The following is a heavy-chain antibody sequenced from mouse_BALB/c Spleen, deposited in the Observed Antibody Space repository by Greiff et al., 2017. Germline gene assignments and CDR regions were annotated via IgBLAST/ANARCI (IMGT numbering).Heavy chain of an antibody. V-gene: IGHV1-87*01. D-gene: IGHD4-1*01. CDR1: GYTFTSYW. CDR2: IYPGDGDT. CDR3: ARPGYYFDY. J-gene: IGHJ2*01. Sequence: VQLQQSGAELARPGASVKLSCKASGYTFTSYWMQWVKQRPGQGLEWIGAIYPGDGDTRYTQKFKGKATLTADKSSSTAYMQLSSLASEDSAVYYCARPGYYFDYWGQGTTLTVSA.